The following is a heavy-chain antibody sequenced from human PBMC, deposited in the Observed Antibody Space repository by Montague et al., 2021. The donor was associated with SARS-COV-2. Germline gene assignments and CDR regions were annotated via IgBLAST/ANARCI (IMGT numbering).Heavy chain of an antibody. CDR2: TCYRSEWYF. D-gene: IGHD1-26*01. J-gene: IGHJ3*02. CDR3: ARYSYSGTYFGLNDAFDI. CDR1: GDSVSSHTAA. V-gene: IGHV6-1*01. Sequence: CAISGDSVSSHTAAWNWIRQSPSRGLEWLGRTCYRSEWYFDYVISLRGRITINPDTSKNQFSLQLDSVTLDDTAVYYCARYSYSGTYFGLNDAFDIWGQGTLVTVSS.